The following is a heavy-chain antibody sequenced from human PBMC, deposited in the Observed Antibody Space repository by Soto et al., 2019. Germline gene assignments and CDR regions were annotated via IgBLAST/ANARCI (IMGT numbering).Heavy chain of an antibody. Sequence: SETLSLTCAVSGGSISSGGYSWSWIRQPPGKGLEWIGEINHSGSTNYNPSLKSRVTISVDTSKNQFSLKLSSVTAADTAVYYCARGRSSLWLNYWGQGTLVTVSS. D-gene: IGHD5-18*01. V-gene: IGHV4-30-2*01. J-gene: IGHJ4*02. CDR2: INHSGST. CDR1: GGSISSGGYS. CDR3: ARGRSSLWLNY.